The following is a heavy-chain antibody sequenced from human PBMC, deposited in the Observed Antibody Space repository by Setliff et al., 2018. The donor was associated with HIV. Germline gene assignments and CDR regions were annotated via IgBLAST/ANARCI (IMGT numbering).Heavy chain of an antibody. CDR1: GGTFSSFA. CDR3: VREFSWSAFYFDS. J-gene: IGHJ4*02. D-gene: IGHD2-8*02. V-gene: IGHV1-69*13. Sequence: GASVKVSCKASGGTFSSFAISWVRQAPGQGLEWMGGIIPIFGTANYAQKFQGRVTITADEFTSTAYMELSSLRSDDTAVYYCVREFSWSAFYFDSWGQGTLVTVSS. CDR2: IIPIFGTA.